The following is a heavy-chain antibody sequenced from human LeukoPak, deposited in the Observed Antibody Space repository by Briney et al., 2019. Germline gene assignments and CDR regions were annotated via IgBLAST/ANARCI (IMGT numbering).Heavy chain of an antibody. CDR1: GGSISSSNW. Sequence: PSGTLSLTCAVSGGSISSSNWWSWVRQPPGKGLEWIGEIYHSGSTNYNPSLKSRVTISVDTSKNQFSLKLSSVTAADTAVYYCARDPAFFEWELLPATNAFDIWGQGTMVTVSS. D-gene: IGHD1-26*01. CDR3: ARDPAFFEWELLPATNAFDI. CDR2: IYHSGST. J-gene: IGHJ3*02. V-gene: IGHV4-4*02.